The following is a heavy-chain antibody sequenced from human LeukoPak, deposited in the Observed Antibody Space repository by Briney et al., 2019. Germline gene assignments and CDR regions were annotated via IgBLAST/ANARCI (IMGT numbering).Heavy chain of an antibody. Sequence: GGSLRLSCAASGFTFSSYWMSWVRQAPGKGLEWVANIKQDGSEKYYVDSVKGRFTISRDNAKNSLYLQMNSLRAEDTAVYYCAREYSSSWYDSRWFDPWGQGTLVTVSS. CDR2: IKQDGSEK. CDR1: GFTFSSYW. D-gene: IGHD6-13*01. J-gene: IGHJ5*02. V-gene: IGHV3-7*01. CDR3: AREYSSSWYDSRWFDP.